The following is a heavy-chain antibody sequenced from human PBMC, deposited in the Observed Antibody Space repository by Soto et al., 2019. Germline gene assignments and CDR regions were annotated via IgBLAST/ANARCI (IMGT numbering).Heavy chain of an antibody. CDR2: LYYGRSA. D-gene: IGHD3-22*01. CDR1: GDSISSYY. Sequence: QVQLQESGPGLVKPSETLSLTCAVSGDSISSYYCMWIRQPPGKGLESIGYLYYGRSANYNPSLKRRVTWSVDTSTNQCSLTLSSMTAADTAVYYCALRSMAVVPEYWGKGTLVTVSS. J-gene: IGHJ4*02. CDR3: ALRSMAVVPEY. V-gene: IGHV4-59*01.